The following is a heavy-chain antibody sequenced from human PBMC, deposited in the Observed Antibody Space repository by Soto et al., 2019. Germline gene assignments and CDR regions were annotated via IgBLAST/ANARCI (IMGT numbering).Heavy chain of an antibody. Sequence: EVQLVESGGGLIEQGGSIRLSCVASGFTITKAYMTWVRHAPGKGLEWVGRIKGSHAGGTTDYATSVKGRFTISRDDSKNTLYLQMNSLKTEDTSVYYCASEGGYPGSNFYGAYWGQGTLVTVSS. V-gene: IGHV3-15*01. CDR3: ASEGGYPGSNFYGAY. CDR2: IKGSHAGGTT. J-gene: IGHJ4*02. D-gene: IGHD1-26*01. CDR1: GFTITKAY.